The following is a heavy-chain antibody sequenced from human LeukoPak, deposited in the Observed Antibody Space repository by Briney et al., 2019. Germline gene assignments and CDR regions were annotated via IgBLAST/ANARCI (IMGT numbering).Heavy chain of an antibody. V-gene: IGHV3-30*04. CDR2: ISNDGSDK. J-gene: IGHJ4*02. D-gene: IGHD2-21*01. Sequence: GGSLRLSCAASGFTFSIYAMHWVRQAPGKGLEWVAVISNDGSDKYYADSVKGRFTISRDNAKNSLYLQMNSLRAEDTAVYYCARDSPNEGILWWSIDYWGQGTLVTVSS. CDR1: GFTFSIYA. CDR3: ARDSPNEGILWWSIDY.